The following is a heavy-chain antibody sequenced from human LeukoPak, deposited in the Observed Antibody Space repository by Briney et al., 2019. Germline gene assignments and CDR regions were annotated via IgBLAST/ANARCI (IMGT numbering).Heavy chain of an antibody. Sequence: PRGSLRLSCAASGFTFTTYAMNWVRQAPGKGLEWVSAISDSGSSTYYADSVKGRFTISRDNSQNTLYLQMNSLRAEDTAVYYCAKRWGSSWSSFDYWGQGSLATVSS. CDR3: AKRWGSSWSSFDY. D-gene: IGHD6-13*01. V-gene: IGHV3-23*01. CDR1: GFTFTTYA. CDR2: ISDSGSST. J-gene: IGHJ4*01.